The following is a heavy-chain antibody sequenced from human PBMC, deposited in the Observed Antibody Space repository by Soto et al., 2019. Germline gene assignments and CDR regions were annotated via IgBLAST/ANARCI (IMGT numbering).Heavy chain of an antibody. D-gene: IGHD1-7*01. CDR3: ARYNWNYKSFDY. V-gene: IGHV3-7*01. Sequence: GGSLRLSCAASGFTFSSYWMSWVRQAPGKGLEWVTNIKQDGSEKYYGDSVKGRFTISRDNAKNTLYLQMNSLRAEDTAVYYCARYNWNYKSFDYWGQGTLVTVSS. J-gene: IGHJ4*02. CDR1: GFTFSSYW. CDR2: IKQDGSEK.